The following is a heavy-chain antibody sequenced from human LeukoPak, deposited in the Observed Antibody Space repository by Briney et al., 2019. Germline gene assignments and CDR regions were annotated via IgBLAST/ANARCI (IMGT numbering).Heavy chain of an antibody. J-gene: IGHJ5*02. CDR1: GFTFSNYG. D-gene: IGHD1-26*01. CDR3: AKVSRQWELVYWFDP. V-gene: IGHV3-30*18. CDR2: ISYDGSDN. Sequence: GGSLRLSCAASGFTFSNYGMHWVRQAPGKGLEWVAVISYDGSDNYYADSVKGRFTISRDNSKSTLYLQMNSLRAEDTAVYYCAKVSRQWELVYWFDPWGQGTLVTVSS.